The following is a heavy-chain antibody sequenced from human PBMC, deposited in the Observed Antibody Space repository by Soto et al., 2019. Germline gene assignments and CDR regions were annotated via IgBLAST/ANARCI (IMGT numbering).Heavy chain of an antibody. J-gene: IGHJ3*02. CDR3: ARDTLAARAFDI. V-gene: IGHV4-31*03. D-gene: IGHD6-13*01. CDR2: IYYSGST. Sequence: SETLSLTCTVSGGSISSGVYYWSWIRQHPGKGMEWIGYIYYSGSTYYNPSLKSRVAISVDTSKNQFSLKLSSVTAADTAVFYCARDTLAARAFDIWGQGTMVTVSS. CDR1: GGSISSGVYY.